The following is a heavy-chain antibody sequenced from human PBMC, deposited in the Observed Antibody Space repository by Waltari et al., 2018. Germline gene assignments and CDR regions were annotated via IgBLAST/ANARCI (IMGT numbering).Heavy chain of an antibody. CDR3: ARQTAAVDPFDY. CDR2: IYPGDSEI. CDR1: GLTFTKNW. V-gene: IGHV5-51*01. J-gene: IGHJ4*02. D-gene: IGHD2-15*01. Sequence: EVQLVQSGAEVKKPGESLKISCKVSGLTFTKNWIAWVRQMPGKGLEGVGMIYPGDSEIRYSPSLQGQVTISVDESINTAFLQWTSLKASDTAIYFCARQTAAVDPFDYWGQGTLVTVSS.